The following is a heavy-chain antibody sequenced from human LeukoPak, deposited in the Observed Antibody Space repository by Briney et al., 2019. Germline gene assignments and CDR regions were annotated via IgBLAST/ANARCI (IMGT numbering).Heavy chain of an antibody. J-gene: IGHJ6*02. CDR3: ARESPVGAPEDYYGMDV. CDR2: IKQDGSEK. Sequence: GGSLRLSCAASGFTFSSYWMSWVRQAPGKGLEWVANIKQDGSEKYYVDSVKGRFTISRDNAKNSLYLQMNSLRAEDTAMYYYARESPVGAPEDYYGMDVWGQGTTVTVSS. D-gene: IGHD1-26*01. V-gene: IGHV3-7*01. CDR1: GFTFSSYW.